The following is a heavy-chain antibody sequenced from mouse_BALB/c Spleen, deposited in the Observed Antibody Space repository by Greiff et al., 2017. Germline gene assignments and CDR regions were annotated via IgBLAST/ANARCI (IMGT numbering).Heavy chain of an antibody. CDR2: INPGSGGT. Sequence: QVQLQQSGAELVRPGTSVKVSCKASGYAFTNYLIDWVKQRPGQGLEWIGVINPGSGGTNYNEKFKGKATLTADKSSSTAYMQLSSLTSDDSAVYFCASVGGYYYFDYWGKGTTLTVS. CDR3: ASVGGYYYFDY. D-gene: IGHD2-3*01. V-gene: IGHV1-54*03. J-gene: IGHJ2*01. CDR1: GYAFTNYL.